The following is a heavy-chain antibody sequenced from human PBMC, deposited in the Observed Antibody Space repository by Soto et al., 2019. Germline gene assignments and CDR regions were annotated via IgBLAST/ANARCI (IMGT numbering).Heavy chain of an antibody. CDR1: GFTFTSYA. J-gene: IGHJ4*02. V-gene: IGHV3-23*01. CDR2: ISGSGGDT. D-gene: IGHD3-3*01. Sequence: EVQLLESGGGLVQPGGSLRLSCSASGFTFTSYAMSWVRQAPGKGLEWVSGISGSGGDTKSADSVKGRFTISRDNFTKMLYLQMNSLRAEETAVYYCAKHDFGTLYTTGLDSWGQGTLVTVSS. CDR3: AKHDFGTLYTTGLDS.